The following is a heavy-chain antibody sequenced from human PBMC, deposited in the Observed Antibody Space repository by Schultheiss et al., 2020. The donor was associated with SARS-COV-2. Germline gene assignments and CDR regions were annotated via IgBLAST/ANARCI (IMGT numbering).Heavy chain of an antibody. Sequence: SETLSLTCAVYGGSFSGYYWSWIRQPPGKGLEWIGSIYYSGSTYYNPSLKSRVTISVDTSKNQFSLKLSSVTAADTAVYYCARESSILTGPVDYWGQGTLVTVSS. CDR3: ARESSILTGPVDY. J-gene: IGHJ4*02. CDR1: GGSFSGYY. V-gene: IGHV4-34*01. CDR2: IYYSGST. D-gene: IGHD3-9*01.